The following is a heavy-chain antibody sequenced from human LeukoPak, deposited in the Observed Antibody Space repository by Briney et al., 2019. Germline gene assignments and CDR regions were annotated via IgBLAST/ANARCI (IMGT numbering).Heavy chain of an antibody. J-gene: IGHJ4*02. CDR3: ARDLDWGRLDY. Sequence: GGSLRLSCAASGFTFSNYWMNWVRQAPGKGLEWVANMKADGSAKEYADSVKGRFTISRDNDKKSLYLQMNRLRVEDTAVYYCARDLDWGRLDYWGQGTLVSVSS. CDR1: GFTFSNYW. V-gene: IGHV3-7*01. D-gene: IGHD3-9*01. CDR2: MKADGSAK.